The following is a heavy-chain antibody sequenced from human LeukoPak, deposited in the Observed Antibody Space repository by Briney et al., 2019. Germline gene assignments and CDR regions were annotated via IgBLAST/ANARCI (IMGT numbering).Heavy chain of an antibody. J-gene: IGHJ4*02. D-gene: IGHD1-1*01. CDR1: GGSISSSSYY. Sequence: SETLSLTCTVSGGSISSSSYYWGWIRQPPGKGLEWIGSIYYSGSTYYNPSLKSRVTISVDTSKNQFSLKLSSVTAADTAVYYCARARSWYKDFDYWGQGTLVTVSS. CDR3: ARARSWYKDFDY. V-gene: IGHV4-39*07. CDR2: IYYSGST.